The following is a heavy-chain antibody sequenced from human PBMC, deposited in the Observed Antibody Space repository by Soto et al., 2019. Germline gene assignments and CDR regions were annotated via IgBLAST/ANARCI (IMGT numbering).Heavy chain of an antibody. CDR1: GGTFSSYA. Sequence: SVKVSCKASGGTFSSYAISWVRQAPGQGLEWMGGIIPIFGTANYAQKFQGRVTITADESTSTAYMELSSLRSEDTAVYYCARDRDVVVVPADTQYYYYGMDVWGQGTTVTVSS. CDR3: ARDRDVVVVPADTQYYYYGMDV. V-gene: IGHV1-69*13. J-gene: IGHJ6*02. D-gene: IGHD2-2*01. CDR2: IIPIFGTA.